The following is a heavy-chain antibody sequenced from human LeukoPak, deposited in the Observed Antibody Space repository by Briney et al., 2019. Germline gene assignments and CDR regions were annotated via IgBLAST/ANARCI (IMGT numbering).Heavy chain of an antibody. V-gene: IGHV1-2*02. D-gene: IGHD7-27*01. CDR3: ARGRTGDEYFFDH. CDR2: INPNSGGT. Sequence: ASVKVSCKASGYTFTGYYLHWMRQPPAQRLEWLGWINPNSGGTNPAQKFQGRVTMTRDTSISTAYMELSRLRSYDTAVYCCARGRTGDEYFFDHRGQGTLVTVSS. CDR1: GYTFTGYY. J-gene: IGHJ4*02.